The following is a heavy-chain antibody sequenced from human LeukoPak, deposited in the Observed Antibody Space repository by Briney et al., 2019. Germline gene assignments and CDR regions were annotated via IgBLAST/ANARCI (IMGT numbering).Heavy chain of an antibody. CDR2: INPSGGST. J-gene: IGHJ4*02. V-gene: IGHV1-46*03. CDR3: ASPIVATSALDY. Sequence: GASVKVSCKASGYTFTSYYMHWVRQAPGQGLEWMGIINPSGGSTSYAQKFQGRVTITRDTSTSTFYMELSSLRSEDTAVYYCASPIVATSALDYWGQGTLVTVSS. CDR1: GYTFTSYY. D-gene: IGHD5-12*01.